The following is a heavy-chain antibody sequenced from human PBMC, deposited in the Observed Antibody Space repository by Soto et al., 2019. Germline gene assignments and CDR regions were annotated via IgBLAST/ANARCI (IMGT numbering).Heavy chain of an antibody. CDR3: ARDRGEYTSSWFWYFSH. V-gene: IGHV4-4*07. CDR2: LNVAGTI. CDR1: GASISSFN. J-gene: IGHJ2*01. Sequence: SETLSLTCSVSGASISSFNWNWVRQPAGKGPEWVGRLNVAGTINYNPSLKSRITMSMDTSKNQISLHLRSVTATDTAIYYCARDRGEYTSSWFWYFSHWGHGTLVTVSS. D-gene: IGHD6-13*01.